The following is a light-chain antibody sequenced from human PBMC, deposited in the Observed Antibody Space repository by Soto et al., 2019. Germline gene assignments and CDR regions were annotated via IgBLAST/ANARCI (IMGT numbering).Light chain of an antibody. CDR1: QSVSSSY. CDR2: GAF. V-gene: IGKV3D-20*02. J-gene: IGKJ5*01. Sequence: ETVLTQSPGSLSLSPGDRATLSCRASQSVSSSYLAWYQQKPGQPPRLLIYGAFNRAAGIPARFSGSGSGTDFTLTISSLEPEDSAVYYCQQRNIWPPVTFSQGTRLEIK. CDR3: QQRNIWPPVT.